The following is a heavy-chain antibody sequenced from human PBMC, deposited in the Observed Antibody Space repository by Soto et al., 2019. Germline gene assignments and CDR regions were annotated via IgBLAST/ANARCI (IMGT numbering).Heavy chain of an antibody. Sequence: SGGSLRLSCAASGFTFSNACMNWVRQAPGRGLEWVGRIKSKTDGGTTDYAAPVKGRFTISRDDSKTTLYLQMNSLKTEDTAVYYCTTHLVFLGKSRRYDVRGFDPWGQGPLVTVSS. CDR2: IKSKTDGGTT. V-gene: IGHV3-15*07. D-gene: IGHD3-10*01. CDR3: TTHLVFLGKSRRYDVRGFDP. CDR1: GFTFSNAC. J-gene: IGHJ5*02.